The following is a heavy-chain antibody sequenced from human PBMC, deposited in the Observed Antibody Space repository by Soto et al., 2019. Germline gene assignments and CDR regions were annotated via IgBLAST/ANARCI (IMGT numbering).Heavy chain of an antibody. CDR1: EYTFSDAW. Sequence: SLSLSSVVFEYTFSDAWMSWVRQAPGKGLEWVARINRKIDGDTTDYAAPVEGRFTIARDDSKNTLYLQMSSLKIEDTAVYFCTADHWSWGQGTLVTVSS. CDR2: INRKIDGDTT. J-gene: IGHJ4*02. V-gene: IGHV3-15*01. CDR3: TADHWS. D-gene: IGHD3-3*01.